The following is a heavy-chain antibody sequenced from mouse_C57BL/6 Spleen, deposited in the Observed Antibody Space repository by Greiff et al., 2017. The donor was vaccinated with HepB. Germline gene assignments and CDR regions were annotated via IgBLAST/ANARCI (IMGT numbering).Heavy chain of an antibody. CDR3: ARDYYDHYYAMDY. V-gene: IGHV1-80*01. D-gene: IGHD2-4*01. CDR2: IYPGDGDT. J-gene: IGHJ4*01. Sequence: QVQLVESGAELVKPGASVKISCKASGYAFSSYWMNWVKQRPGKGLEWIGQIYPGDGDTNYNGKFKGKATLTADKSSSTAYMQLSSLTSEDSAVYFCARDYYDHYYAMDYWGQGTSVTVSS. CDR1: GYAFSSYW.